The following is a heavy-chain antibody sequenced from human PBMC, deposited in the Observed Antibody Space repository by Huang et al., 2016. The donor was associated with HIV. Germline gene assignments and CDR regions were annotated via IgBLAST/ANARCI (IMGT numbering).Heavy chain of an antibody. D-gene: IGHD6-25*01. J-gene: IGHJ3*01. CDR3: ARSPGPAGDRGPQDAFDF. Sequence: QVQLVQSGAEVKKPGASVKVSCKASGYTFTSYDINWVRQATGKGIEWLGWMKPNSGNTGYAQKFQGRVSMTRNTSISTSYLELSSLRSEDTAVFYCARSPGPAGDRGPQDAFDFWGQGTMVTVSS. CDR2: MKPNSGNT. V-gene: IGHV1-8*02. CDR1: GYTFTSYD.